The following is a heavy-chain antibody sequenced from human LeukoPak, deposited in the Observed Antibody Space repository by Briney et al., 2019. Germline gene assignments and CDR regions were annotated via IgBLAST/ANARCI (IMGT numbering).Heavy chain of an antibody. CDR1: GYTLTELS. Sequence: ASVKVSCKVSGYTLTELSMHWVRQAPGKGLEWMGGFDPEDGETIYAQKFQGRVTMTEDTSTDTAYMELSSLRSEDPAVYYCATWGADWGIHYGMDVWGQGPTVTVSS. D-gene: IGHD7-27*01. CDR3: ATWGADWGIHYGMDV. V-gene: IGHV1-24*01. CDR2: FDPEDGET. J-gene: IGHJ6*02.